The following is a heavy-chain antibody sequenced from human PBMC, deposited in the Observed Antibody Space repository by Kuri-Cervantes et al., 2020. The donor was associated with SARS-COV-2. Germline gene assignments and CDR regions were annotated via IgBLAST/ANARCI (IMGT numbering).Heavy chain of an antibody. CDR2: INPNSGGT. CDR1: GYTFTGYY. CDR3: ARHPRDYGDTHYYYYYYMDV. D-gene: IGHD4-17*01. V-gene: IGHV1-2*02. Sequence: ASVKVSCKASGYTFTGYYMHWVRQAPGQGLEWMGWINPNSGGTNYAQKFQGRVTMTRDTSISTAYMELSSLRSEDTAVYYCARHPRDYGDTHYYYYYYMDVWGKGTTVTVSS. J-gene: IGHJ6*03.